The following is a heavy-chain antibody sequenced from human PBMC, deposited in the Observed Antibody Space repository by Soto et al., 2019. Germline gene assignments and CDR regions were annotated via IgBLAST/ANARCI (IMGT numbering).Heavy chain of an antibody. CDR2: IYYSGST. J-gene: IGHJ4*02. CDR1: GGSISSGGYY. Sequence: SETLSLTCTVSGGSISSGGYYWSWIRQHPGKGLEWIGYIYYSGSTYYNPSLKSRVTISVDTTKNQFSLKLRSVTAADTAVYYCGRDHRWLSFDYWGQGTLVTVSS. V-gene: IGHV4-31*03. CDR3: GRDHRWLSFDY. D-gene: IGHD6-19*01.